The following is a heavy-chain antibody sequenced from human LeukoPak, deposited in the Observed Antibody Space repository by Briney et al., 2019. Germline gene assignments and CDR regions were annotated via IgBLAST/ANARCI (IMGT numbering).Heavy chain of an antibody. CDR2: IKQDGSEK. Sequence: GGSLRLSCAASGFTFSSYWMSWVRQAPGKGLEWVANIKQDGSEKYYVDSVKGRFTISRDNAKNSLYLQMNSLRAEDTALYYCARDSRIWFGANLYYYYYYMDVWGKGTTVTVSS. CDR3: ARDSRIWFGANLYYYYYYMDV. CDR1: GFTFSSYW. D-gene: IGHD3-10*01. J-gene: IGHJ6*03. V-gene: IGHV3-7*03.